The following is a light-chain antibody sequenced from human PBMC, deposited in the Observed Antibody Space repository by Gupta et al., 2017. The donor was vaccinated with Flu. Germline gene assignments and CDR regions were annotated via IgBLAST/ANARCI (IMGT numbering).Light chain of an antibody. V-gene: IGKV3-15*01. CDR2: GAS. CDR1: QSVNSN. Sequence: EIVMTQSPATLSVSPGERATLSCRASQSVNSNLAWYQQKPGQAPRLLIYGASTRATGIPARFSGSGSGTEFILTISSLQSEDFAVYYCQQYNNWPPRYTFGQGTXLEIK. J-gene: IGKJ2*01. CDR3: QQYNNWPPRYT.